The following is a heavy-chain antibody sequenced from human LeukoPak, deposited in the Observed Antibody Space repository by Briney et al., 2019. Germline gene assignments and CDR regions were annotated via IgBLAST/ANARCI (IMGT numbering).Heavy chain of an antibody. CDR1: GGSISSSSYY. CDR3: ARYSYGPYYFDY. Sequence: SETLSLTCTVSGGSISSSSYYWGWIRQPPGTGLEWIGSIYYSGSTYYNPSLKSRVTISVDTSKNQFSLKLSSVTAADTAVYYCARYSYGPYYFDYWGQGTLVTVSS. D-gene: IGHD5-18*01. V-gene: IGHV4-39*07. J-gene: IGHJ4*02. CDR2: IYYSGST.